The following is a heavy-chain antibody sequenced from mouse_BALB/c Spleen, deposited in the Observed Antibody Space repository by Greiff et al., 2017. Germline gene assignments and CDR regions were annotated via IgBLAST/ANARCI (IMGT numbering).Heavy chain of an antibody. Sequence: EVKLMESGGGLVQPGGSRKLSCAASGFTFSSFGMHWVRQAPEKGLEWVAYISSGSSTIYNADTVKGRFTISRDNPKNTLFLQMTSLRSEDTAMYYCARSGDFDYWGQGTTLTVSS. CDR2: ISSGSSTI. J-gene: IGHJ2*01. CDR1: GFTFSSFG. V-gene: IGHV5-17*02. CDR3: ARSGDFDY.